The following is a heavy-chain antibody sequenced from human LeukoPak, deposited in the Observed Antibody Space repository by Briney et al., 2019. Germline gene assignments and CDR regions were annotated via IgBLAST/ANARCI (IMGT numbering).Heavy chain of an antibody. J-gene: IGHJ4*02. CDR2: INWNSGII. CDR1: GFTFDDYA. CDR3: ATGHIVGPNDY. Sequence: GGALSLSCVASGFTFDDYAMHWVRQAGARGVEWVSGINWNSGIIVYADSVKGRFTISRDNAKNSLYLQMNSLTAEDTALFYCATGHIVGPNDYWGQGTLVTVSS. D-gene: IGHD1-26*01. V-gene: IGHV3-9*01.